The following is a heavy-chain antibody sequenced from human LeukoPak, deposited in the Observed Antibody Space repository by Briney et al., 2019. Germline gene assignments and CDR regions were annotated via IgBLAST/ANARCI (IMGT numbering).Heavy chain of an antibody. CDR1: GYTFTSYY. D-gene: IGHD5-12*01. Sequence: VASVKVSCKASGYTFTSYYMHWVRQAPGQGLEWMGIINPSGGSTSYAQKFQGRVTMTRDMSTSTVYMELSSLRSEDTAVYYCARASQYSGYEAYYYYMDVWGKGTTVTVSS. V-gene: IGHV1-46*01. CDR3: ARASQYSGYEAYYYYMDV. J-gene: IGHJ6*03. CDR2: INPSGGST.